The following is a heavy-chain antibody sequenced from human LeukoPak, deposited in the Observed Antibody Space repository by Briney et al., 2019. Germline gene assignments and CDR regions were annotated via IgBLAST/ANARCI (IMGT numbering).Heavy chain of an antibody. D-gene: IGHD4-17*01. CDR1: GGSISSYY. CDR3: AKSSYGDFSLGD. CDR2: IYTSGSI. V-gene: IGHV4-4*09. Sequence: SETLSLTCTVSGGSISSYYWSWIRQPPGKGLEWIGYIYTSGSINYNPSLESRVTISVDTSKNQFSLKMSSVTAADTAVYFCAKSSYGDFSLGDWGQGTLVTVSS. J-gene: IGHJ4*02.